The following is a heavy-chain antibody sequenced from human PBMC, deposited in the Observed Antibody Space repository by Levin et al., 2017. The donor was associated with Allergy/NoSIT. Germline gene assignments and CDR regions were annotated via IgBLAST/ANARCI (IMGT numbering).Heavy chain of an antibody. J-gene: IGHJ4*02. V-gene: IGHV3-15*01. D-gene: IGHD3-10*01. CDR2: IKSKPVGGAT. Sequence: LSLTCAGSGFTFSNAWMNWVRQAPGKGLEWVGLIKSKPVGGATDYAAPVKGRFTISRDDSKNTVYLQMNSLKTEDTAVYYCATGGYYFDYWGQGTLVTVSS. CDR1: GFTFSNAW. CDR3: ATGGYYFDY.